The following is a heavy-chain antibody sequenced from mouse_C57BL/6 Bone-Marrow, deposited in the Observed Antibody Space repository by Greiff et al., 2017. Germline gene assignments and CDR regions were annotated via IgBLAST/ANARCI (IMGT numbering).Heavy chain of an antibody. V-gene: IGHV6-6*01. CDR3: TRDYDENYYAMDY. Sequence: EVKVEESGGGLVQPGGSLTLSCAASGFTFSDAWMDWVRQSPGKGLEWVAEIRNKANNHATYYAESVNGRFTISRDDSKSSVYLQMNSLRAEYTVIYYCTRDYDENYYAMDYWGQGTSVTVSS. CDR2: IRNKANNHAT. J-gene: IGHJ4*01. CDR1: GFTFSDAW. D-gene: IGHD2-4*01.